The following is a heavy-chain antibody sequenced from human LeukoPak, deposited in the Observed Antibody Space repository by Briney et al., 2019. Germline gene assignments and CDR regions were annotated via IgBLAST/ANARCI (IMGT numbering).Heavy chain of an antibody. CDR1: GFTFSDYY. J-gene: IGHJ4*02. V-gene: IGHV3-11*01. Sequence: GGSLRLSCAASGFTFSDYYMSWIRQAPGKGLEWVSYISSSGSTMYYADSVKGRFTISRDNAKNCLYLQMNSLRAEDTALYYCVKGAGYYYDSRFDYWGQGTLVTVSS. CDR2: ISSSGSTM. CDR3: VKGAGYYYDSRFDY. D-gene: IGHD3-22*01.